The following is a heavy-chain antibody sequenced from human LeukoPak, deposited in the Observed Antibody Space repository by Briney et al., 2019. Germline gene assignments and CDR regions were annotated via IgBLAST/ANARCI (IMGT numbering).Heavy chain of an antibody. J-gene: IGHJ4*02. CDR2: INHSGST. D-gene: IGHD3-22*01. V-gene: IGHV4-34*01. CDR1: GGSFSGYY. Sequence: SETLSLTCAVYGGSFSGYYWSWIRQPPGEGLEWIGEINHSGSTNYNPSLKSRVTISVDTSKKQFSLKLSSVTAADTAVYYCVTYYFDSSGPKKNYWGQGTLVTVSS. CDR3: VTYYFDSSGPKKNY.